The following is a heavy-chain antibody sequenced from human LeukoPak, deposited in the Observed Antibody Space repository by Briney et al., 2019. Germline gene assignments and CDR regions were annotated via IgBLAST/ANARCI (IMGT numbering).Heavy chain of an antibody. Sequence: SETLSLTCAVYGGSFSGYYWSWIRQPPGKGLEWIGEINHSGSTNYNPSLKSRVTISVDTSKNQFSLKLSFVTAADTAVYYCATSYYYGSGSRFWGQGTLVTVSS. CDR1: GGSFSGYY. CDR3: ATSYYYGSGSRF. D-gene: IGHD3-10*01. CDR2: INHSGST. J-gene: IGHJ4*02. V-gene: IGHV4-34*01.